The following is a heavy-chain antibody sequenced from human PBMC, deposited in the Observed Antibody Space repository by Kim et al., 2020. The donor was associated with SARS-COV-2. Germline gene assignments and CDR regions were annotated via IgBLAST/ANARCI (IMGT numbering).Heavy chain of an antibody. CDR1: GFTFSNAW. D-gene: IGHD5-18*01. CDR3: TTEYTAMAYYFDY. V-gene: IGHV3-15*01. CDR2: IKSKTDGGTT. J-gene: IGHJ4*02. Sequence: GGSLRLSCAASGFTFSNAWMSWVRQAPGKGLEWVGRIKSKTDGGTTDYAAPVKGRFTISRDDSKNTLYLQMNSLKTEDTAVYYCTTEYTAMAYYFDYWGQGTLVTVSS.